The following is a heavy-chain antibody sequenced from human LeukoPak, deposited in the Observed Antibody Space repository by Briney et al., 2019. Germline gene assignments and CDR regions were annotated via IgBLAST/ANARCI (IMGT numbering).Heavy chain of an antibody. CDR2: INHSGST. V-gene: IGHV4-34*01. D-gene: IGHD3-16*02. Sequence: SETLSLTCAVYGGSFSGYYWSWIRQPPGKGLEWIGEINHSGSTNYNPSLKSRVTISVDTSKNQFSLKLSSVTAADTAGYFCAGKRYGYVWGSYRYQYFDYWGQGTLVTVSS. CDR3: AGKRYGYVWGSYRYQYFDY. J-gene: IGHJ4*02. CDR1: GGSFSGYY.